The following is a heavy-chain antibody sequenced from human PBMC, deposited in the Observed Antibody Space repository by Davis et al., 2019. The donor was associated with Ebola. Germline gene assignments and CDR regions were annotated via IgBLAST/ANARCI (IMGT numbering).Heavy chain of an antibody. V-gene: IGHV3-23*01. CDR2: ISGSGGST. Sequence: GESLKISCAASGFTFSSYAMSWVRQAPGKGLEWVSAISGSGGSTYYADSVKGQFTISRDNAKNSLYLQMNSLRAEDTAVYYCARNGGSYSYYYYYGMDVWGQGTTVTVSS. D-gene: IGHD1-26*01. CDR1: GFTFSSYA. CDR3: ARNGGSYSYYYYYGMDV. J-gene: IGHJ6*02.